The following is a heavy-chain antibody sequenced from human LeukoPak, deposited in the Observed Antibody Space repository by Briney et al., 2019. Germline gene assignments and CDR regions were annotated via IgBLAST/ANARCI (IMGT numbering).Heavy chain of an antibody. J-gene: IGHJ3*01. CDR3: ARDAGWLQNDAFDV. Sequence: SVKVSCKASGGTFSSYAISWVRQAPGQGLEWMGGIIPIFGTANYAQKFQGRVTITTDESTSTAYMELSSLRSEDTAVYYCARDAGWLQNDAFDVWGQGTMVTVSS. CDR1: GGTFSSYA. CDR2: IIPIFGTA. D-gene: IGHD5-24*01. V-gene: IGHV1-69*05.